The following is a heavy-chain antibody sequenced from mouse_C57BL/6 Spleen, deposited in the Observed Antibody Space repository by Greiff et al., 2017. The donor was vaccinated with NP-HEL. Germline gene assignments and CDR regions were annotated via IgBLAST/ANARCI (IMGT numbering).Heavy chain of an antibody. CDR1: GFTFSDYG. CDR3: ARWLLQGYFDV. V-gene: IGHV5-17*01. D-gene: IGHD2-3*01. Sequence: EVQLVESGGGLVKPGGSLKLSCAASGFTFSDYGMHWVRQAPEKGLEWVAYISSGSSTIYYADTVKGRFTISRDNAKNTLFLQMTSLRSEDTAMYYCARWLLQGYFDVWGTGTTVTVSS. J-gene: IGHJ1*03. CDR2: ISSGSSTI.